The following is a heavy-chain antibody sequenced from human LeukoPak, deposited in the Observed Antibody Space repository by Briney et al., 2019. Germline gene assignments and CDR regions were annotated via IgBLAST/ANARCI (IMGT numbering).Heavy chain of an antibody. J-gene: IGHJ4*02. CDR1: GFTFSSYG. V-gene: IGHV3-21*01. Sequence: PGGSLRLSCAASGFTFSSYGMNWVRQAPGKGLEWVSSISSSSSYIYYADSVKGRFTISRDNAKNSLYLQMNSLRAEDTAVYYCARAGRDGYNCDYWGQGTLVTVSS. D-gene: IGHD5-24*01. CDR2: ISSSSSYI. CDR3: ARAGRDGYNCDY.